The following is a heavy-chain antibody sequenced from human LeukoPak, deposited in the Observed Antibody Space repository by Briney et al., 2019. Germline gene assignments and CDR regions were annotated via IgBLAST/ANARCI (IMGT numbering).Heavy chain of an antibody. D-gene: IGHD1-26*01. CDR1: GGSISSYY. CDR3: ARTSGSSKNWFDP. J-gene: IGHJ5*02. V-gene: IGHV4-59*05. CDR2: IYYSGST. Sequence: SETLSLTCTVSGGSISSYYWSWIRQPAGKGLEWIGSIYYSGSTYYNPSLKSRVTISVDTSKNQFSLKLSSVTAADTAVYYCARTSGSSKNWFDPWGQGTLVTVSS.